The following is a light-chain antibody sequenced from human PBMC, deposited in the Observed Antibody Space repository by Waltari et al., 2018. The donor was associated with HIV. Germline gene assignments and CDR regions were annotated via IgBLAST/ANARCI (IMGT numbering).Light chain of an antibody. V-gene: IGKV1-39*01. CDR1: DSISSY. CDR2: SAS. CDR3: QQTYNSSWT. J-gene: IGKJ1*01. Sequence: DIQMTQSPSSLSASVGDRVTIACRASDSISSYVNWYQQQPGKPPRLLIFSASSLEAGVPSRFRGSGSGTDFTLTISSLQVEDFAVYFCQQTYNSSWTFGPGT.